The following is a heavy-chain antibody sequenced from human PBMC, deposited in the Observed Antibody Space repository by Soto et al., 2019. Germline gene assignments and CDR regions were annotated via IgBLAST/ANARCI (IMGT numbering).Heavy chain of an antibody. CDR2: INPNSGGT. CDR1: GYTFTGYY. J-gene: IGHJ6*02. Sequence: ASLKVSCKASGYTFTGYYMHWVRQAPGQGLEWMGWINPNSGGTNYAQKFQGWVTMTRDTSISTAYMELSRLRSDDTAVYYCARDSGDCSGGSCPGMDVWGQGTTVTVSS. D-gene: IGHD2-15*01. V-gene: IGHV1-2*04. CDR3: ARDSGDCSGGSCPGMDV.